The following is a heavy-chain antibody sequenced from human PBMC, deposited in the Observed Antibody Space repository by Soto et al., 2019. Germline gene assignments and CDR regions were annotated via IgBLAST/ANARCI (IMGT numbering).Heavy chain of an antibody. CDR3: AREGSYSAYNFAHGIQLWSFDF. CDR2: IFSSGST. Sequence: QVRLQESGPGLLKPSETLSLTCTVSGGSINTFYWSWVRQPAGKGLEWIGRIFSSGSTSFNPSLESRVAMSVDTSKNHFSLHLSSATAADMAVYYCAREGSYSAYNFAHGIQLWSFDFWGQGALVTVSS. CDR1: GGSINTFY. V-gene: IGHV4-4*07. D-gene: IGHD5-12*01. J-gene: IGHJ4*02.